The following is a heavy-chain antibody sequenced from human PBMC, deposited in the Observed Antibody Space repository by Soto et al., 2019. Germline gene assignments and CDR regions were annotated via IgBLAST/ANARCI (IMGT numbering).Heavy chain of an antibody. CDR1: GGSISNYY. J-gene: IGHJ4*02. CDR2: IYTSGST. D-gene: IGHD6-13*01. CDR3: ARQTTYSSSWYDY. V-gene: IGHV4-4*07. Sequence: QVQLQESGPGLVKPSETLSLTCTVSGGSISNYYWSWIRQPAGKGLEWIGRIYTSGSTNYNPSLKSRVTMSVDMSKKQCSLKLSSVTAADTAVYYCARQTTYSSSWYDYWGQGTLVTVSS.